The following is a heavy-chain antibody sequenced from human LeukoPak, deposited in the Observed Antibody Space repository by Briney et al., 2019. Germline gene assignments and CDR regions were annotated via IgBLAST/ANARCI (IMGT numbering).Heavy chain of an antibody. CDR3: AKAAFSRTSYFDY. J-gene: IGHJ4*02. Sequence: GGSLRLSCVASGFTFSNYLMNWVRQAPGKGLEWVSAISGSGGNTYYADSVKGRFTISRDNSKNTLYLQMDSLRADDTAVYYCAKAAFSRTSYFDYWGQGTLVTASS. V-gene: IGHV3-23*01. CDR1: GFTFSNYL. D-gene: IGHD3-3*02. CDR2: ISGSGGNT.